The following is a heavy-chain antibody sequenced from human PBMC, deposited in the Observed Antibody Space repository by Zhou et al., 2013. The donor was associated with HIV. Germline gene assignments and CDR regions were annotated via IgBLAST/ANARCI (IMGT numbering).Heavy chain of an antibody. CDR3: ASIITGAQGLDP. Sequence: QVQLVQSGAEVKKPGSSVKVSCKASGGTFSSYAINWVRQAPGQGLEWMGGINPMFGSANYAQKFLGRVTITPDESTNTAYMELSSLRSEDTAVYFCASIITGAQGLDPWGQGTLVTVSS. J-gene: IGHJ5*02. V-gene: IGHV1-69*05. CDR2: INPMFGSA. CDR1: GGTFSSYA. D-gene: IGHD7-27*01.